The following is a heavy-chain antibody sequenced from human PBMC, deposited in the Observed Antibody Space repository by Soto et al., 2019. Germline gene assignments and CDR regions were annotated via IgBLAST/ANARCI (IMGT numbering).Heavy chain of an antibody. CDR3: ARGGQVFGVVIPLYYYYYGMDV. Sequence: ASVKVSCKASGGTFINYAFTWVRQASGQGLDWMGGIIPSGGSTSYAQKFQGRVTMTRDTSTSTVYMELSSLRSEDTAVYYCARGGQVFGVVIPLYYYYYGMDVWGQGTTVTVSS. V-gene: IGHV1-46*01. CDR2: IIPSGGST. CDR1: GGTFINYA. J-gene: IGHJ6*02. D-gene: IGHD3-3*01.